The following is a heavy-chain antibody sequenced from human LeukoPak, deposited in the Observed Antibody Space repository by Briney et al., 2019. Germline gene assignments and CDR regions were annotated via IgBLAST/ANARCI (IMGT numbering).Heavy chain of an antibody. D-gene: IGHD5-18*01. CDR3: AGTTEGGYTYDYFYYYYMDV. CDR2: ISHSGST. V-gene: IGHV4-34*08. CDR1: GFTFSSYA. J-gene: IGHJ6*03. Sequence: PGGSLRLSCAASGFTFSSYAMSWVRQAPGKGLEWIGEISHSGSTNYNPSLKSRVTISVDTSKNQFSLKLSSVTAADTAVYYCAGTTEGGYTYDYFYYYYMDVWGKGTTVTISS.